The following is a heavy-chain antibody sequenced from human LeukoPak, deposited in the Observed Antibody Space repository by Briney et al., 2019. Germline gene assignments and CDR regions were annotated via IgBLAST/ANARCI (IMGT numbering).Heavy chain of an antibody. J-gene: IGHJ1*01. V-gene: IGHV1-69*04. Sequence: SVKVSCTASGGTFSSYAISWVRQAPGQGLEWMGRIIPILSIANYAQKFQGRVTITADKSTSTGYMELSSLRSEDTAVYYCARDRLQQLVPNENFQHWGQGTLVTVSS. CDR3: ARDRLQQLVPNENFQH. CDR1: GGTFSSYA. D-gene: IGHD6-13*01. CDR2: IIPILSIA.